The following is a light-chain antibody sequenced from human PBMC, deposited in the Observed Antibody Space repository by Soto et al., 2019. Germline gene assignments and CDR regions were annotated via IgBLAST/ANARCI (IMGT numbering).Light chain of an antibody. CDR2: DVI. V-gene: IGLV2-8*01. J-gene: IGLJ2*01. CDR3: SSYAGSNTVV. CDR1: SSDVGAYNY. Sequence: QSALTQPPSASGSPGQSVTISCTGTSSDVGAYNYVSWYQQHPGKAPKLIIYDVIKRPSGVPDRFSGSKSGNTASLTVSGLQPESEADYYCSSYAGSNTVVFGGGTKLTVL.